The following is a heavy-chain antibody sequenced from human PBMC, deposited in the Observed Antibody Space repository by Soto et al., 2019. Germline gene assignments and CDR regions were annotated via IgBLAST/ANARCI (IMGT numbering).Heavy chain of an antibody. J-gene: IGHJ5*02. CDR2: ISTYNGNT. CDR1: GYTFTSSG. V-gene: IGHV1-18*01. D-gene: IGHD6-6*01. CDR3: ARKYSGSSWFDP. Sequence: QVQLVQSGGEVKEPGASVKVSCKASGYTFTSSGISWVRQAPGQGLEWMGWISTYNGNTNYAQKLKSRVTMTTDTSTSTAYMELRSLRSDDTAVYYCARKYSGSSWFDPWGQGTLVTVSS.